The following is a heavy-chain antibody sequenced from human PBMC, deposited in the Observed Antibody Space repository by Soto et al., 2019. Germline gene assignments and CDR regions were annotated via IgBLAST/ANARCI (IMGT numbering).Heavy chain of an antibody. V-gene: IGHV4-59*01. CDR1: GGSISSRY. J-gene: IGHJ4*02. Sequence: QVQLQESGPGLVKSSENMSLTCTASGGSISSRYWNWIRQPPGKGLEWIGHIYNGESTNYNPSLKSRVTISVDTSKNQFSLKLGSVTAADTAVYYCAQTHGWPGFDYWGQGILVTVSS. D-gene: IGHD6-19*01. CDR3: AQTHGWPGFDY. CDR2: IYNGEST.